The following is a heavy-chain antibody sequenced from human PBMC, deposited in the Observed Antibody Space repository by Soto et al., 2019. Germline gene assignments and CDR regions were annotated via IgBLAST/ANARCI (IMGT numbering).Heavy chain of an antibody. CDR2: ISYDGSNK. Sequence: GGSLRLSCAASGFTFSSYGMHWVRQAPGKGLEWVAVISYDGSNKYYADSVKGRFTISRDNSKNTLYLQMNSLRAEDTAVYYCAKGVEAVLVYWGQGTLVTVSS. CDR3: AKGVEAVLVY. J-gene: IGHJ4*02. CDR1: GFTFSSYG. D-gene: IGHD6-19*01. V-gene: IGHV3-30*18.